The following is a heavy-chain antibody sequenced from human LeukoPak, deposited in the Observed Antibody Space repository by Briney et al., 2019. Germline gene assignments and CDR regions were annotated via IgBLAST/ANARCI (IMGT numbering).Heavy chain of an antibody. J-gene: IGHJ4*01. CDR2: IYYSGST. CDR3: ASHRDSSAVY. V-gene: IGHV4-31*03. CDR1: DASINSGAYY. Sequence: SQTLSLTCTVSDASINSGAYYWSWIPHPPGKGLEWIGYIYYSGSTYYNPSLKSRVTISVDTSKNQFSLKLSSVTAADTAVYYCASHRDSSAVYWGHGTLVTVSS. D-gene: IGHD3-22*01.